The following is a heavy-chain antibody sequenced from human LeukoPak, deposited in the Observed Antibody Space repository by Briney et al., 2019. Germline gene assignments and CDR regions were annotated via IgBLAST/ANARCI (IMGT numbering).Heavy chain of an antibody. J-gene: IGHJ4*02. V-gene: IGHV4-34*01. D-gene: IGHD5-18*01. CDR1: GGSFSGYY. CDR3: ARVGARRYSYGYVPSYFDY. CDR2: INHSGST. Sequence: SETLSLTCAVYGGSFSGYYWSWMRQPPGKGLEWFGEINHSGSTNYNPSLKSRVTISVDTSKNQFSLKLSSVTAADTAVYYCARVGARRYSYGYVPSYFDYWGQGTLVTVSS.